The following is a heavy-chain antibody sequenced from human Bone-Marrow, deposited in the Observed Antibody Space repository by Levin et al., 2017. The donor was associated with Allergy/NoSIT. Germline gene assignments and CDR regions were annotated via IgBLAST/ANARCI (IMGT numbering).Heavy chain of an antibody. J-gene: IGHJ6*02. Sequence: SETLSLTCSVSGDSFTSTTPYWGGIRQPPGKGLDWIGSINYSGTTYHNPSLKSRVTFSVDTSKNQFSLRLTSGTAADTGVYYCARLNYSDSLNFYGMDVWGQGTTVTVS. CDR2: INYSGTT. D-gene: IGHD4-11*01. CDR3: ARLNYSDSLNFYGMDV. CDR1: GDSFTSTTPY. V-gene: IGHV4-39*01.